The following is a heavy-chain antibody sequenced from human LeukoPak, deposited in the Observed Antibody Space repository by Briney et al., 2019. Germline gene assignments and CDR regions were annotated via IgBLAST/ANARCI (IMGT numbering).Heavy chain of an antibody. CDR3: ARAVAGTNALDI. CDR1: GFTFSSYW. Sequence: GGSLRLSCAASGFTFSSYWMHWVRQAPGKGLVWVSRINGDGGTTTYAGSVKGRFTISRDNAKNTLYLQMNSLRAEDTAVYYCARAVAGTNALDIWGQGTLATVSS. J-gene: IGHJ3*02. V-gene: IGHV3-74*01. D-gene: IGHD6-19*01. CDR2: INGDGGTT.